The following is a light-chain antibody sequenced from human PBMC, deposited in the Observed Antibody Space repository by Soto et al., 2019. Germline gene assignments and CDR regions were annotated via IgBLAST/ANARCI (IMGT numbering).Light chain of an antibody. V-gene: IGLV1-40*01. CDR1: SSNIGAGFD. CDR3: QSYDSRLTAVV. CDR2: VDD. J-gene: IGLJ2*01. Sequence: QSVLTQPPSVSGATGQRVTISCTGSSSNIGAGFDVHWYQQLPGTAPKLLIYVDDSRPSGVPDRFSGSKSGSSASLAITGLQAEDEADYYCQSYDSRLTAVVFGGGTKLTVL.